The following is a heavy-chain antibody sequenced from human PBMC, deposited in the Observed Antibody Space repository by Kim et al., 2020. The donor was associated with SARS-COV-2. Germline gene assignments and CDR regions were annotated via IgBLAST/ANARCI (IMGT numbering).Heavy chain of an antibody. J-gene: IGHJ3*02. CDR3: ARDSSGYYYEAFDI. V-gene: IGHV1-8*01. D-gene: IGHD3-22*01. Sequence: AQKFQGRVTMTRNTSISTAYMELSSLRSEDTAVYYCARDSSGYYYEAFDIWGQGTMVTVSS.